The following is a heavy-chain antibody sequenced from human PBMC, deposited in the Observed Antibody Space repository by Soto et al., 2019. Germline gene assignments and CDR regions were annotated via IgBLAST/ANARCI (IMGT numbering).Heavy chain of an antibody. Sequence: EVQLLESGGGLVQPGGSLRLSCAVSGFRFSDFAISWVRQAPGKSLEWVSTISASGRATYYADSVKGRFTISRDNSQNMLFLHMDNLRGEDSAQYYWSKDLRPGDLVYWGQGTLVTVSS. V-gene: IGHV3-23*01. D-gene: IGHD1-1*01. CDR3: SKDLRPGDLVY. J-gene: IGHJ4*02. CDR2: ISASGRAT. CDR1: GFRFSDFA.